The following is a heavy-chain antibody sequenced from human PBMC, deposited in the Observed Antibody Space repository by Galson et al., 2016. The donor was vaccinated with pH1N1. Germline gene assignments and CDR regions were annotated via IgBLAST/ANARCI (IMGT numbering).Heavy chain of an antibody. J-gene: IGHJ3*01. CDR1: GFPFSHYY. D-gene: IGHD3-10*01. CDR3: ARDHFGWAFDV. Sequence: LRLSCAASGFPFSHYYMGWIRQAPGKGLEWISYTSGSDTTIYYADSVRGRFTISRDNAQNSLYLHMNSLRAEDTAVYYCARDHFGWAFDVWGQGTMVTVSP. CDR2: TSGSDTTI. V-gene: IGHV3-11*01.